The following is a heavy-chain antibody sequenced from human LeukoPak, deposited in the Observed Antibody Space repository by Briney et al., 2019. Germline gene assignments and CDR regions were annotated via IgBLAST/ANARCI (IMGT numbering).Heavy chain of an antibody. Sequence: KPGGSLRLSCAASGFTFTTYSMNWVRQAPGKGLEWVSSISSSSNYIYYADSVKGRFTISRDNAQSSLYLQMNSLRAEDTAVYYCARCGLGGIQLWLLPFDYWGQGTLVTVSS. V-gene: IGHV3-21*06. CDR3: ARCGLGGIQLWLLPFDY. CDR2: ISSSSNYI. CDR1: GFTFTTYS. D-gene: IGHD5-18*01. J-gene: IGHJ4*02.